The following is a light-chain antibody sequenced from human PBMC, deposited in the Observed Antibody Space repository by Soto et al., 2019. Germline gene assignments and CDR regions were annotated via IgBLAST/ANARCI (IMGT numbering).Light chain of an antibody. CDR1: QSVSSIY. V-gene: IGKV3-20*01. Sequence: EIVLTQSPGTLSLSPGERATLSCRASQSVSSIYLAWYQQKPGQSPRLLIYGASSRATGIPDRFSGSGSGTDFTLTISSREPEDFAVYYCQQYGSSPAWTVGQGTTVDFK. CDR3: QQYGSSPAWT. J-gene: IGKJ1*01. CDR2: GAS.